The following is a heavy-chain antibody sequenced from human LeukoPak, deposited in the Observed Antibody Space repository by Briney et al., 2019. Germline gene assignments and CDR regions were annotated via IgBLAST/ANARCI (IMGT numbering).Heavy chain of an antibody. Sequence: PGGSLRLSCAASGFTFSSYAMSWVRQAPGKGLEWVANIKQDGSEKYYVDSVKGRFTISRDNAKNSLYLQMNSLRAEDTAVYYCASPPSDYYDSSGYYSPPFDYWGQGTLVTVSS. CDR1: GFTFSSYA. CDR3: ASPPSDYYDSSGYYSPPFDY. J-gene: IGHJ4*02. CDR2: IKQDGSEK. V-gene: IGHV3-7*03. D-gene: IGHD3-22*01.